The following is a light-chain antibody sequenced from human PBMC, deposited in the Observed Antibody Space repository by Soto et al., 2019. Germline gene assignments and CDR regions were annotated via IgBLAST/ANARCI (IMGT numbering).Light chain of an antibody. Sequence: EIVLTQSPGTLSLSPGERATLSCRASRSVSSSYLAWSQQKPGQDPRLLTYGASSRATGIPDRFSGSGSGTDFTLTISRLEPEDFAVYYCQQYGSSPPYTFGQGTKLEIK. CDR2: GAS. V-gene: IGKV3-20*01. J-gene: IGKJ2*01. CDR3: QQYGSSPPYT. CDR1: RSVSSSY.